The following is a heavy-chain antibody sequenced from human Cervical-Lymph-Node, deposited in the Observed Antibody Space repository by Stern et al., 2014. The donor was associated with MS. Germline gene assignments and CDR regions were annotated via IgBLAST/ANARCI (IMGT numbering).Heavy chain of an antibody. D-gene: IGHD3-10*01. CDR3: ARVDSYMVRGVIKSGWFDS. CDR2: ISSNTI. CDR1: GFTFSDYY. V-gene: IGHV3-11*01. Sequence: DQLVESGGGLVKPGGSLRLSCAASGFTFSDYYMSWIRQAPRKGLECISYISSNTIYYADSVKGRFTISRDNAKNSLYLQMNNLRAEDTAVYYCARVDSYMVRGVIKSGWFDSWGQGTLVTVSS. J-gene: IGHJ5*01.